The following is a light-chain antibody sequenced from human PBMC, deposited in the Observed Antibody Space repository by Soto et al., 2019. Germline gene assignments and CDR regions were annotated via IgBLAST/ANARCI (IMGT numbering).Light chain of an antibody. CDR2: GAS. CDR3: QHYNSYGT. CDR1: LGIANY. V-gene: IGKV1-27*01. J-gene: IGKJ1*01. Sequence: DIQMTQSPPSLSASVGDRVTISCRASLGIANYVLWYQQRPGKVPKLLIYGASSLLSGVPSRFSGSGSGTEFTLTISSLQPDDFATYYCQHYNSYGTFGQGTKVDIK.